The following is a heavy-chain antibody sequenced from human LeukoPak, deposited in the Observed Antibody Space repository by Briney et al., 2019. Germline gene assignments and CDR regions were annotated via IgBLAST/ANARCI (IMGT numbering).Heavy chain of an antibody. CDR2: IRSKAYGGTT. D-gene: IGHD3-10*01. V-gene: IGHV3-49*03. J-gene: IGHJ3*02. Sequence: PGGSLRLSCTASGFTFGDYAMSWFRQAPGKGLEWVGFIRSKAYGGTTEYAASVKGRFTISRDDSKSIAYLQMNSLKTEDTAVYYCTRALYTLLWFGELPDAFDIGGQGTMVTVSS. CDR1: GFTFGDYA. CDR3: TRALYTLLWFGELPDAFDI.